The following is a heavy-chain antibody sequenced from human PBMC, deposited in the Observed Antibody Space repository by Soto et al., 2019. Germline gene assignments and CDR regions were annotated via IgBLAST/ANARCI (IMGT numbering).Heavy chain of an antibody. Sequence: VSVKVASMVSGYTPTKLSMHWLRQAPGKGLEWMGGFDPEDGETIYAQKFQGRVTMTEDTSTDTAYMELSSLGSEDTAVYYCATARYDSSGHRAFDIWRQGTMVTVSS. CDR3: ATARYDSSGHRAFDI. CDR2: FDPEDGET. D-gene: IGHD3-22*01. V-gene: IGHV1-24*01. CDR1: GYTPTKLS. J-gene: IGHJ3*02.